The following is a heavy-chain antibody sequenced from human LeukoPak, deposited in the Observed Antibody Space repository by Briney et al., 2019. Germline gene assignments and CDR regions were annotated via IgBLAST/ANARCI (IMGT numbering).Heavy chain of an antibody. CDR1: GGTFSSYA. CDR3: ARSDIVATITDY. D-gene: IGHD5-12*01. Sequence: SVKVSCKASGGTFSSYAISWVRQAPGQGLEWMGRIIPIFGSANYALKSERRVTITTDESTSTAYMELSSLRSEDTAVYYCARSDIVATITDYWGQGTLVTVSS. V-gene: IGHV1-69*05. J-gene: IGHJ4*02. CDR2: IIPIFGSA.